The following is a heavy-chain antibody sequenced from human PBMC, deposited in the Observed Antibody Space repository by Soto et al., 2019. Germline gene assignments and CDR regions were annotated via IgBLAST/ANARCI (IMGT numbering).Heavy chain of an antibody. CDR1: GFTFSSYA. D-gene: IGHD3-16*01. CDR2: ISGSGGST. J-gene: IGHJ4*02. CDR3: AKDLNEHDDYIWGRITSDFDY. Sequence: PGGSLRLSCAASGFTFSSYAMSWVRQAPGKGLEWVSAISGSGGSTYYADSVKGRFTISRDNSKNTLYLQMNSLRAEDTAVYYCAKDLNEHDDYIWGRITSDFDYWGQGTLVTVSS. V-gene: IGHV3-23*01.